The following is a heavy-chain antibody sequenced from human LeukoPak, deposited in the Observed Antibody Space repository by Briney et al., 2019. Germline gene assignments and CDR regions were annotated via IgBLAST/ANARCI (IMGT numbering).Heavy chain of an antibody. V-gene: IGHV4-34*01. Sequence: SETLSLTCAVYGGSFSGYYWSWIRQPPGKGLEWIGEINHSGSTNYNPSLKSRVTISVDTSKNQFSLKLSSVTAADTAVYYCARGGGDGYDNWDSDYWGQGTLVTVSS. D-gene: IGHD5-24*01. CDR1: GGSFSGYY. CDR3: ARGGGDGYDNWDSDY. CDR2: INHSGST. J-gene: IGHJ4*02.